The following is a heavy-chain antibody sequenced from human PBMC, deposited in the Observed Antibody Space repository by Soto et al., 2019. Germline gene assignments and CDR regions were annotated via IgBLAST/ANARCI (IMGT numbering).Heavy chain of an antibody. CDR3: ARDLPTMDV. CDR1: GDSIKTETW. V-gene: IGHV4-4*02. Sequence: SETLSLTCAVSGDSIKTETWWSWLRQLPGTGLEWIGEIKHTGDANANPALRSRVSMSVDRTKNQFFLNLRSVSAADTAVYYCARDLPTMDVWGQGTTVTVSS. CDR2: IKHTGDA. J-gene: IGHJ6*02.